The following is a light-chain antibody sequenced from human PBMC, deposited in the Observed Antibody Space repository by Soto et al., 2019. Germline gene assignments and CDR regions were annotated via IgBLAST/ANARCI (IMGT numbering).Light chain of an antibody. CDR1: QGISSA. CDR2: TAS. CDR3: QQAHSFPFT. Sequence: DIQMTQSPSTLSASLGDRVTITCRASQGISSALAWYQQKPGKAPKLLIYTASSLQSGVPSRFSGNASGTNFTLTISSLQPEDFATYYCQQAHSFPFTFGQGTRLEIK. V-gene: IGKV1-12*02. J-gene: IGKJ5*01.